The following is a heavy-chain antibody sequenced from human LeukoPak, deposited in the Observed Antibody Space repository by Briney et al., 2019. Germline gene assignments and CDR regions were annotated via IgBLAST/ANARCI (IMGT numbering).Heavy chain of an antibody. D-gene: IGHD6-19*01. J-gene: IGHJ3*02. CDR2: ISTYNGNT. CDR1: GYTLTEIS. CDR3: ARGKQWLRSDAFDI. Sequence: ASVKVSCKVSGYTLTEISIDWVRQAPGQGLEWMGWISTYNGNTNYAQKLQGRVTMTTDTSTNTVYMELRSLRSDDTAVYYCARGKQWLRSDAFDIWGQGTMVTVSS. V-gene: IGHV1-18*01.